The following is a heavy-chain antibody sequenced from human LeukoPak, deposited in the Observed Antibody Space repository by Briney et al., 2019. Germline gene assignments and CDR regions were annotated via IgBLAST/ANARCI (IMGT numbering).Heavy chain of an antibody. CDR3: ARDRKDYGDYFDY. D-gene: IGHD4-17*01. Sequence: SETLSLTCTVSGGSISSYYWSWIRQPPGKGLEWIGYIYYSGSTNYNPSLKSRVTMSVDTSKNQFSLKLSSVTAADTAVYYCARDRKDYGDYFDYWGQGTLVTVSS. J-gene: IGHJ4*02. CDR1: GGSISSYY. CDR2: IYYSGST. V-gene: IGHV4-59*12.